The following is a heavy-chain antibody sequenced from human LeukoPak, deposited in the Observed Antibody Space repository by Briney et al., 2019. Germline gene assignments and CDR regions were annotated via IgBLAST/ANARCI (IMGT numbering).Heavy chain of an antibody. D-gene: IGHD6-6*01. CDR1: GGSFSGYY. CDR2: INHSGST. Sequence: KPSETLSLTCAVYGGSFSGYYWSWIRQPPGKGLEWIGEINHSGSTNYNPSLKSRVTISVDTSKNQFSLKLSSVTAADTAVYYCARGRAARPNFDHWGQGTLVTVSS. J-gene: IGHJ4*02. V-gene: IGHV4-34*01. CDR3: ARGRAARPNFDH.